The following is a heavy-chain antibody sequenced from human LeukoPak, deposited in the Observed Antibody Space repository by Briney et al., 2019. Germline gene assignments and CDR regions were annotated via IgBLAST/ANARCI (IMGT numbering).Heavy chain of an antibody. D-gene: IGHD3-22*01. CDR1: GGSISSYY. J-gene: IGHJ4*02. Sequence: SETLSLTCTVSGGSISSYYWSWIWQPPGKGLEWIGYIYYSGSTNYNPSLKSRVTISVDTSKNQFSLKLSSVTAADTAVYYCARSLGYESGGCFHGYFDLWGQGTLGTVSS. V-gene: IGHV4-59*01. CDR3: ARSLGYESGGCFHGYFDL. CDR2: IYYSGST.